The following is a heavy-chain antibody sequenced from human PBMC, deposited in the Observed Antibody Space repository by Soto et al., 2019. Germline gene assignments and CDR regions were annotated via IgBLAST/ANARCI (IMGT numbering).Heavy chain of an antibody. V-gene: IGHV4-59*08. CDR1: GGSISSYY. Sequence: QVQLQESGPGLVKPSETLSLTCPVSGGSISSYYWSWIRQPPGQGLEWIGDIYYSGSTNYSPSLKRRVTISVDTSKNTFSLKLNSMTAAERAVYYWARHNYCSGSTYSDYWGQGTLVTVSS. CDR3: ARHNYCSGSTYSDY. J-gene: IGHJ4*02. CDR2: IYYSGST. D-gene: IGHD3-10*02.